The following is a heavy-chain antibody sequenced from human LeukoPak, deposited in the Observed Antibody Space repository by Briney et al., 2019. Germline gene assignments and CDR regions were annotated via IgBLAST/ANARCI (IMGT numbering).Heavy chain of an antibody. D-gene: IGHD3-10*01. Sequence: ASVKVSCKASGYTFTSYGISWVRQAPGQGLEWMGWISAYNGNTNYAQKLQGRVTMTTDTSTSTAYMELRSLRSDDTAVYYCARDYYGSGIYYPPNYYFDYWGQGTLVTVSS. CDR1: GYTFTSYG. CDR3: ARDYYGSGIYYPPNYYFDY. J-gene: IGHJ4*02. CDR2: ISAYNGNT. V-gene: IGHV1-18*01.